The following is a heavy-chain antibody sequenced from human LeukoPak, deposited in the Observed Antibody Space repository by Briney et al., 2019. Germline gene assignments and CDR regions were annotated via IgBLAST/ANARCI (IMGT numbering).Heavy chain of an antibody. J-gene: IGHJ3*02. V-gene: IGHV3-72*01. CDR1: GFTFSDHY. CDR2: IRKKVNSYRT. Sequence: GGSLRLSCAASGFTFSDHYMDWVRQAPGKGLEWVGRIRKKVNSYRTEYAPSVKGRFTISRDNAKNSLYLQMNSLRAEDTAVYYCARGNYYDSSGYWGYAFDIWGRGTMVTVSS. D-gene: IGHD3-22*01. CDR3: ARGNYYDSSGYWGYAFDI.